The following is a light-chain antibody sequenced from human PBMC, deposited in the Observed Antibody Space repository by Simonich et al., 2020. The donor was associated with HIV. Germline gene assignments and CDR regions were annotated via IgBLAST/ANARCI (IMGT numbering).Light chain of an antibody. CDR2: WAS. Sequence: DIVVTQSPDSLPVSLGERATINCKSSQNVLHTSNNKNYLAWYQQKPGQPPKLLIYWASTRESGVPDRFSGGGSGTDFTLTISSLQTEDVAVYYCQQYYGTPLTFGGGTRVEIK. V-gene: IGKV4-1*01. CDR3: QQYYGTPLT. CDR1: QNVLHTSNNKNY. J-gene: IGKJ4*01.